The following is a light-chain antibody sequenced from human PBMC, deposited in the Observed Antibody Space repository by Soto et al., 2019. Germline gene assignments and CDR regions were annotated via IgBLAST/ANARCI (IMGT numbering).Light chain of an antibody. Sequence: EIVLTRCPGTLSLPPLQGATVSCRVIQSINSKSLVWYQRKFGQYPRILIYNKSSRATGIQDRFSGSGSGTDFTLSISRLEPEDFAVYYCQHYGGSFIFGHGTKVDLK. J-gene: IGKJ1*01. CDR1: QSINSKS. CDR3: QHYGGSFI. V-gene: IGKV3-20*01. CDR2: NKS.